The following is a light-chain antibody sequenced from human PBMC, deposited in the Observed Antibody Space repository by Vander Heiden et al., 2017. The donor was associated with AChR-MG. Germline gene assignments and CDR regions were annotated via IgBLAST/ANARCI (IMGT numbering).Light chain of an antibody. J-gene: IGLJ3*02. CDR3: CSYAGNYAWV. Sequence: QSALTHPRSVPGSPGQSVTISCTGTSSDVGAFDYVSWYQQYPGEAPKFLIYDVTRRPSGVPDRFSASKSGNTASLTISGLQVDDEAHYYCCSYAGNYAWVFGGGTKLTVL. V-gene: IGLV2-11*01. CDR1: SSDVGAFDY. CDR2: DVT.